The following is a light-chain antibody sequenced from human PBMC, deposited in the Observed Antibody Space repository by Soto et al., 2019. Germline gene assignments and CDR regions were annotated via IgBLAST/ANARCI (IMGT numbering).Light chain of an antibody. CDR1: HHINNY. Sequence: DIQMTQSPSSLSASVGDRVTITCQAGHHINNYLNWFQQKPGKAPKLLIYDTSKLQTGVPSRFSGSGSGTDFTFTISSLQPEDIATYYCQHYDALPFTFGPGTKVDIK. CDR2: DTS. V-gene: IGKV1-33*01. J-gene: IGKJ3*01. CDR3: QHYDALPFT.